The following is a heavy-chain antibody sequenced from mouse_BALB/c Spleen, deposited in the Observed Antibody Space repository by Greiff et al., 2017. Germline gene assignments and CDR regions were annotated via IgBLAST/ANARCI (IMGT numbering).Heavy chain of an antibody. Sequence: EVKLVESGGGLVKPGGSLKLSCAASGFTFSSYAMSWVRQTPEKRLEWVASISSGGSTYYPDSVKGRFTISRDNARNILYLQMSSLRSEDTAMYYCARGGPFYYGSSYPFDYWGQGTTLTVSS. V-gene: IGHV5-6-5*01. CDR3: ARGGPFYYGSSYPFDY. J-gene: IGHJ2*01. CDR1: GFTFSSYA. CDR2: ISSGGST. D-gene: IGHD1-1*01.